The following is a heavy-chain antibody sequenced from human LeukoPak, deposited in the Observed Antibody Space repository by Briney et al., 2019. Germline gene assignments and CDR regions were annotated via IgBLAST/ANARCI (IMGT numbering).Heavy chain of an antibody. V-gene: IGHV1-2*02. CDR2: INPNSGGT. Sequence: ASVKVSCKASGYTFTGYYMHWVRQAPGQGLEWMGWINPNSGGTNYAQKFRGRVTMTRDTSISTAYMELSRLRSDDTAVYYCARDFSFYYYDSSGYYAYWGQGTLVTVSS. CDR1: GYTFTGYY. D-gene: IGHD3-22*01. J-gene: IGHJ4*02. CDR3: ARDFSFYYYDSSGYYAY.